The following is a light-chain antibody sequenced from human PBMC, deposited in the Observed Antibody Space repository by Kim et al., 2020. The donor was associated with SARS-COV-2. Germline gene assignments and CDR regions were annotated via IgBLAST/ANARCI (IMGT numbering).Light chain of an antibody. CDR3: QQYYTTPPT. CDR2: CAS. J-gene: IGKJ4*01. Sequence: STFDCKSSQSILYRSKNKNHLAWYQQQPGQPPKLLVYCASTREAGVPDRFSGSGSGTDFTLTISSLQAEDVAVYYCQQYYTTPPTFGGGTKVDIK. CDR1: QSILYRSKNKNH. V-gene: IGKV4-1*01.